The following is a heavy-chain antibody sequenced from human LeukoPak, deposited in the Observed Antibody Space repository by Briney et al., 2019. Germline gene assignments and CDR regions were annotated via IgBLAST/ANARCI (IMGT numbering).Heavy chain of an antibody. CDR3: ARTYDPYYYYYMDV. V-gene: IGHV4-4*07. J-gene: IGHJ6*03. D-gene: IGHD3-3*01. CDR2: LYTSGST. Sequence: SETLSLTCTVSGGSISRYFWSWIRQPAGMGLEWIGRLYTSGSTNYNPSLKSRVTLSLDTSKNQFSLKLSSVTAADTAVYYCARTYDPYYYYYMDVWGKGTTVTVSS. CDR1: GGSISRYF.